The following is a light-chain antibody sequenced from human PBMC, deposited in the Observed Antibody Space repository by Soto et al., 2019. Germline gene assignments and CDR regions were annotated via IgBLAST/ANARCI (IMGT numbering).Light chain of an antibody. CDR2: DAS. Sequence: DIQMTQSPSTLSASVGDRVTITCRASQSISSWLAWYQQKPGKAPQLLIYDASSLESGVQSRFSGSGSGTEFTLTISSLQPDDFATYYCQQYNSYSTFGQGTKVDIK. V-gene: IGKV1-5*01. CDR1: QSISSW. J-gene: IGKJ1*01. CDR3: QQYNSYST.